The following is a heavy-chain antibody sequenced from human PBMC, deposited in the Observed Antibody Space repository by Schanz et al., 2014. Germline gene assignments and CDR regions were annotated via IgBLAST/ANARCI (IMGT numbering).Heavy chain of an antibody. D-gene: IGHD3-16*01. V-gene: IGHV3-48*01. CDR3: ARVKGGFDY. Sequence: EVQLVESGGGLVQPGGSLRLSCAASGFSFSSYSLNWVRQAPGKGLEWVSYISTTGSTIYYADSVRGRFTISRDNAKNSLYLQMNSLRAEDTAVYYCARVKGGFDYWGQGTLXTVSS. CDR1: GFSFSSYS. J-gene: IGHJ4*02. CDR2: ISTTGSTI.